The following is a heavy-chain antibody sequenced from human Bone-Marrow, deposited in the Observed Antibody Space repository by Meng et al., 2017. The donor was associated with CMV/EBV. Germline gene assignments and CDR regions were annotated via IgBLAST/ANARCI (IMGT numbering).Heavy chain of an antibody. CDR2: ISSTSSYI. J-gene: IGHJ5*02. CDR1: GFTFRSYA. CDR3: ASAKHGGVIASYNWFDP. V-gene: IGHV3-21*01. Sequence: GRSLRLSCAASGFTFRSYAMNWVRQAPGKGLEWVSFISSTSSYIYYADSVKGRFTVSRDNAKNTLYLQMNGLRAEDRAVYYGASAKHGGVIASYNWFDPWGQGSLVTVSS. D-gene: IGHD2-8*02.